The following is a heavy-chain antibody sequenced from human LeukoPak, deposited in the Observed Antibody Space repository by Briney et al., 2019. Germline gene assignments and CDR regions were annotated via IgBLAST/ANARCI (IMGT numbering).Heavy chain of an antibody. CDR3: AIIGGYYSSSSGDY. J-gene: IGHJ4*02. CDR1: GGSISSYY. D-gene: IGHD6-6*01. V-gene: IGHV4-59*04. CDR2: IYHSGST. Sequence: SETLSLTCTVSGGSISSYYWSWIRQPPGKGLEWIGYIYHSGSTYYNPSLKSRVTISVDTSKNQFSLKLSSVTAADTAVYYCAIIGGYYSSSSGDYWGQGTLVTVSS.